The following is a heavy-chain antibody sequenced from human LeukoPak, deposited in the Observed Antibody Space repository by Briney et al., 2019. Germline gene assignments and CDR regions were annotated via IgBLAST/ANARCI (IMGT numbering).Heavy chain of an antibody. CDR2: IIPIFGTA. CDR3: ARDNNDYVWGSYRYGFDP. J-gene: IGHJ5*02. D-gene: IGHD3-16*02. Sequence: ASVKVSCKASGGTFSSYAISWVRQAPGQGLEWMGGIIPIFGTANYAQKFQGRVTITADESTSTAYMDLTSLKSEDTAVYYCARDNNDYVWGSYRYGFDPWGQGTLVTVSS. CDR1: GGTFSSYA. V-gene: IGHV1-69*13.